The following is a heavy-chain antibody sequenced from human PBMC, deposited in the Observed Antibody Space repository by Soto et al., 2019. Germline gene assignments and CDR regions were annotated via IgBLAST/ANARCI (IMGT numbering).Heavy chain of an antibody. CDR2: IYYSGST. CDR1: GGSISSYY. Sequence: PSETLSLTCTVSGGSISSYYLSWIRQPPGKGLEWIGYIYYSGSTNYNPSLKSRVTISVDTSKNQFSLKLSSVTAADTAVYYCARVRGYYDSSGYYGNWFDPWGQGTLVTVSS. D-gene: IGHD3-22*01. V-gene: IGHV4-59*01. CDR3: ARVRGYYDSSGYYGNWFDP. J-gene: IGHJ5*02.